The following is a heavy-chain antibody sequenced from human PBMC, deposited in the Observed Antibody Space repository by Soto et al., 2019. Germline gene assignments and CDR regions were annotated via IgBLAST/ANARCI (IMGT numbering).Heavy chain of an antibody. CDR1: GFTFSSYG. V-gene: IGHV3-33*01. Sequence: QVQLVESGGGVVQPGRSLRLSCAASGFTFSSYGMHWVRQAPGKGLEWVAVIWYDGSNKYYADSVKGRFTSSRDNSKNTLYLQMNSLRAEDTAVYYCARERFSPDQYFDLWGRGTLVTVSS. J-gene: IGHJ2*01. D-gene: IGHD3-3*02. CDR3: ARERFSPDQYFDL. CDR2: IWYDGSNK.